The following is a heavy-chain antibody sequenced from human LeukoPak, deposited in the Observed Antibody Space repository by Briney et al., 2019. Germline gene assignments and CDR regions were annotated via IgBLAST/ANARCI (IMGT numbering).Heavy chain of an antibody. CDR3: ARGRLHDYGDYDN. V-gene: IGHV1-8*01. D-gene: IGHD4-17*01. CDR2: MNPNSGNT. CDR1: GYTFTSYD. Sequence: ASVKVSCKASGYTFTSYDISWVRQATGQGLEWMGWMNPNSGNTGYAQKFQGRVTMTRNTSISTAYMELSSLRSEDTAVYYCARGRLHDYGDYDNWGQGTLVTVSS. J-gene: IGHJ4*02.